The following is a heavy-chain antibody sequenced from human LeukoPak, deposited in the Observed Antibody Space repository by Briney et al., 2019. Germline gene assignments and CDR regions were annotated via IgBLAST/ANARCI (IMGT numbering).Heavy chain of an antibody. CDR3: ARGRTDTNIPFDY. Sequence: SVKVSCKASGGTFSSYAISWVRQAPGQGLEWMGGIIPIFGTANYAQKFQGRVTITADESTSTAYMELSSLRSEDTAVYYCARGRTDTNIPFDYWGQGTLVTVSS. CDR1: GGTFSSYA. V-gene: IGHV1-69*13. CDR2: IIPIFGTA. J-gene: IGHJ4*02. D-gene: IGHD2/OR15-2a*01.